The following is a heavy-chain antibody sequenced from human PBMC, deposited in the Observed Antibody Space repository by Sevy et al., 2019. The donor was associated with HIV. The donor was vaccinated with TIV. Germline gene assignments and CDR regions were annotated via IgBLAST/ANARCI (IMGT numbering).Heavy chain of an antibody. CDR2: INSDGSGT. V-gene: IGHV3-74*01. CDR1: GFTFGSYW. J-gene: IGHJ4*02. CDR3: ARGRITYYYDSSGYYYYDY. D-gene: IGHD3-22*01. Sequence: GGSLRLSCAASGFTFGSYWMHWVRQAPGKGLVWVSRINSDGSGTSYADSVKGRFTISRDNAKNTLYQQMNSLRAEDTAVYYCARGRITYYYDSSGYYYYDYWGQGTLVTVSS.